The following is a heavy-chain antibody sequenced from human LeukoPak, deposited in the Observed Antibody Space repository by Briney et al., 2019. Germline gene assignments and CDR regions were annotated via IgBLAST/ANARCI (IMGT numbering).Heavy chain of an antibody. CDR2: IYYTGT. CDR1: GGSVSDYY. V-gene: IGHV4-59*02. Sequence: ASETLSLTCAVSGGSVSDYYWSWIRQSPGKGLEWIGYIYYTGTSYNPSLKSRVTISADTSKNQFSLNLSSVTAADTAVYYCASRKLGNDYWGQGTLVTVSS. J-gene: IGHJ4*02. CDR3: ASRKLGNDY. D-gene: IGHD7-27*01.